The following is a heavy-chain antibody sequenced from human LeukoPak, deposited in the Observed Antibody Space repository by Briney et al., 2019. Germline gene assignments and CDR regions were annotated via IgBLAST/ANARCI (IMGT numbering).Heavy chain of an antibody. CDR2: ITASSHEVFR. J-gene: IGHJ6*03. CDR3: VRDEVFGRYFYLNMDV. Sequence: GGSLRLSCVASGFTFSDYTMNWVRQSPGKGLEWVSSITASSHEVFRYYRDSVKGRFTISRDNAKNSLYLQMNNLRPEDTAVYFCVRDEVFGRYFYLNMDVWGKGTTITVS. D-gene: IGHD3-10*01. V-gene: IGHV3-21*01. CDR1: GFTFSDYT.